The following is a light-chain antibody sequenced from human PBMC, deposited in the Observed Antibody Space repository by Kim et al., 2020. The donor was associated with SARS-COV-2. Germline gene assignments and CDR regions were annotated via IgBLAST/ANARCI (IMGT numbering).Light chain of an antibody. CDR3: HKYDNAPCT. J-gene: IGKJ1*01. CDR2: ASS. Sequence: ASVGDSDTCTCRASQGIRNYLAWYQQKSGKAPKLLIYASSALQSGVPSRFSGSGSGTDFTLTISSLQPEDVGAYYCHKYDNAPCTFGQVSKVES. CDR1: QGIRNY. V-gene: IGKV1-27*01.